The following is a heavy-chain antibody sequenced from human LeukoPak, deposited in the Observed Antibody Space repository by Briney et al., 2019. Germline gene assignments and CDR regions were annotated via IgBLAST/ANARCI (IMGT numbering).Heavy chain of an antibody. Sequence: AGGSLTLSCVGSGFSFSSFAMSWVRQAPGKGLEWVSTVSGGGAYTYYADSVKGRFTVSRDDSKSVHFLQMNSLRPEDTALYFCAKRITVSAGYYLDSWGQGTLVTVSS. D-gene: IGHD2-8*01. CDR2: VSGGGAYT. J-gene: IGHJ4*02. CDR1: GFSFSSFA. CDR3: AKRITVSAGYYLDS. V-gene: IGHV3-23*01.